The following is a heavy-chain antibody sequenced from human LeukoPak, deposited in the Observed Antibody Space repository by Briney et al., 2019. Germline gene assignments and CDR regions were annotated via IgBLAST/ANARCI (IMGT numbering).Heavy chain of an antibody. CDR2: INHSGST. CDR3: ARFPRIAAAAYYYYYYMDV. Sequence: SETLSLTCAVYGGSFSGYYWSWIRQPPGTGLEWIGEINHSGSTNYNPSLKSRVTISVDTSKNQFSLKLSSVTAADTAVYYCARFPRIAAAAYYYYYYMDVWGKGTTVTISS. V-gene: IGHV4-34*01. CDR1: GGSFSGYY. J-gene: IGHJ6*03. D-gene: IGHD6-13*01.